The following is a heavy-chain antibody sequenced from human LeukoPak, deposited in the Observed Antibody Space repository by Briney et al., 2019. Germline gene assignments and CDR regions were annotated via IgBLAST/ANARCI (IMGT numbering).Heavy chain of an antibody. CDR2: IYSRGST. Sequence: GGSLRLSCAAPGFTVSNCYMRWVRQAPGKGLEWVSTIYSRGSTSYVDSVKGRFTISRDNSKNTLFLQMNSLRVEDTAVYYCARDYYGPWGQGTLVTVSS. CDR3: ARDYYGP. D-gene: IGHD3-22*01. J-gene: IGHJ5*02. CDR1: GFTVSNCY. V-gene: IGHV3-66*03.